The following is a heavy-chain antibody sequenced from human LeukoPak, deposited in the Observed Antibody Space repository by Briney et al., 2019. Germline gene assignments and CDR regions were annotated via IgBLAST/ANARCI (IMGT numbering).Heavy chain of an antibody. J-gene: IGHJ4*02. Sequence: ASVKVSCKASGYTFTSCYMHWVRQAPGQGLEWMGIINPSGGSTSYAQKFQGRVTMTRDTSTSTVYMELSNLRSEDTAVYYCAASPFTAMVYYWGQGTLVTVSS. V-gene: IGHV1-46*01. CDR2: INPSGGST. D-gene: IGHD5-18*01. CDR3: AASPFTAMVYY. CDR1: GYTFTSCY.